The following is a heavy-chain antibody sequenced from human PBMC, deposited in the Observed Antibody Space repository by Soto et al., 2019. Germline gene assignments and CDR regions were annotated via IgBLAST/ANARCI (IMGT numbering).Heavy chain of an antibody. D-gene: IGHD2-21*02. CDR2: TIPIFATA. Sequence: QVQLVQSGAEVNKPGSSVKVSYNASGGTFTSYGVSWVRQAPGQGLEWMGGTIPIFATANYAQKFQGRVTITADESTSTAYMELSSLRSDASAVYYCVSGDCGGDCSFDYWGQGTLVPVSS. J-gene: IGHJ4*02. CDR1: GGTFTSYG. V-gene: IGHV1-69*01. CDR3: VSGDCGGDCSFDY.